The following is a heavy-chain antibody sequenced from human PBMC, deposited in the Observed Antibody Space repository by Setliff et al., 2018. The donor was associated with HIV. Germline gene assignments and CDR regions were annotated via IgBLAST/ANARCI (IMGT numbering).Heavy chain of an antibody. D-gene: IGHD3-22*01. CDR1: GGSISTHY. J-gene: IGHJ4*02. CDR2: MYHSGST. V-gene: IGHV4-59*04. CDR3: ASRWGSYYDTNGHPFDY. Sequence: ASETLSLTCTVSGGSISTHYWSWIRQPPGKGLEWIGTMYHSGSTYYNPSLQGRVTMFFDTSEDHFSLRLSSVTAADTAVYYCASRWGSYYDTNGHPFDYWGQGTLVTVSS.